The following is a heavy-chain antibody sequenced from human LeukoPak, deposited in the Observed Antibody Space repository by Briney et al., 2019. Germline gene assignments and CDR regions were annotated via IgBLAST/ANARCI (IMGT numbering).Heavy chain of an antibody. CDR1: GGSFSGYY. CDR3: ARGRKFGVTPFDY. Sequence: SETLSLTCAVYGGSFSGYYWSWIRQPPGKGLEWIGEINHSGSTNYNPSLKSRVTISVDTSKNQFSLKLSSVTAADTAVYYCARGRKFGVTPFDYWGQGTLVTVSS. V-gene: IGHV4-34*01. D-gene: IGHD3-16*01. J-gene: IGHJ4*02. CDR2: INHSGST.